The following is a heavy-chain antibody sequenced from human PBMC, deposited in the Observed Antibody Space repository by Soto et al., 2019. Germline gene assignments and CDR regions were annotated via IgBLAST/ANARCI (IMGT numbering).Heavy chain of an antibody. Sequence: VGSLRLSCAASGFTFYSHWMSWVRQAPGKGLEWVANIKQDGSEKYYVDSVKGRFTISRDNAKNSLYLQMNSLRAEDTAVYFCARTPYYYDSSGFYDEAFDIWGQGTLVTVSS. CDR3: ARTPYYYDSSGFYDEAFDI. D-gene: IGHD3-22*01. CDR2: IKQDGSEK. J-gene: IGHJ3*02. V-gene: IGHV3-7*01. CDR1: GFTFYSHW.